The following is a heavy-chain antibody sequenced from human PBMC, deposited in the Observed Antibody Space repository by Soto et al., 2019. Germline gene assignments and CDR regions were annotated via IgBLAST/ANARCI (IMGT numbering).Heavy chain of an antibody. Sequence: SLRLSCAASGFTVSSNWMNWVRQAPGKGLEWVSIIRGGGTTYYADSVKGRFIISRDNSKNTLYLQMNSLRVEDTAVYYCARDSYSTYWGQGTLVTVSS. CDR2: IRGGGTT. CDR1: GFTVSSNW. D-gene: IGHD6-13*01. J-gene: IGHJ4*02. CDR3: ARDSYSTY. V-gene: IGHV3-66*01.